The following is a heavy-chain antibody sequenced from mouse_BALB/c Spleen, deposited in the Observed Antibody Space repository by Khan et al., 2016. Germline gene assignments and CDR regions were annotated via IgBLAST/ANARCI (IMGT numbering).Heavy chain of an antibody. Sequence: VQLQQSGPSLVKLSQTLSLTCSVTGDSITSGYWNWIRKFPGNKLEYMGYISHSGSTYYNPSLKSRISITRDTSKNQYYLQLNSVTTEDTATYYCARSYGSTYVRGMDEWGQGSSVTVSS. CDR3: ARSYGSTYVRGMDE. CDR2: ISHSGST. D-gene: IGHD1-1*01. CDR1: GDSITSGY. V-gene: IGHV3-8*02. J-gene: IGHJ4*01.